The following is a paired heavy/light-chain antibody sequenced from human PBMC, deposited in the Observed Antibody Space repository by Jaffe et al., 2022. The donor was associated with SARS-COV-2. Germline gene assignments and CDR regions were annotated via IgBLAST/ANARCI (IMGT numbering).Light chain of an antibody. V-gene: IGKV1-12*02. J-gene: IGKJ2*01. CDR3: QQANSFPS. Sequence: DIQMTQSPSSVSASVGDRVTITCRASQDIRTWLAWYQQKPGEAPRLLIYSGSSLQSGVPSRFSGSGSGTDFTLTISSLQPEDFATYYCQQANSFPSFGQGTKLDLK. CDR1: QDIRTW. CDR2: SGS.
Heavy chain of an antibody. Sequence: EVQLVESGGRWVQPGRSLRLSCAATGFTFGDHNMHWVRQAPGKGLEWVSRIDWNGGNVAYSDAVKGRFTTSRDNAKNYLYLQMNSLRPEDTAFYFCAKSYTAFLSYFDSWGPGTLVTVSS. D-gene: IGHD3-16*01. CDR3: AKSYTAFLSYFDS. J-gene: IGHJ4*02. V-gene: IGHV3-9*01. CDR1: GFTFGDHN. CDR2: IDWNGGNV.